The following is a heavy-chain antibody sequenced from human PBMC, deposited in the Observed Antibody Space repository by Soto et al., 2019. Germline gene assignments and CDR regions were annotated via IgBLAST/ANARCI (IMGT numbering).Heavy chain of an antibody. Sequence: QVQLVESGGGLVKPGGSLRLSCAASGFTVSDYYMSWIRQAPGKGLEWVSYISTSGTTIYYADSVKGRFIISRDNAKNSLYLQMNSLRDEDTAVYYCARDLAPRPNDYFDYWGQGTLVTVSS. CDR3: ARDLAPRPNDYFDY. V-gene: IGHV3-11*01. CDR2: ISTSGTTI. CDR1: GFTVSDYY. J-gene: IGHJ4*02.